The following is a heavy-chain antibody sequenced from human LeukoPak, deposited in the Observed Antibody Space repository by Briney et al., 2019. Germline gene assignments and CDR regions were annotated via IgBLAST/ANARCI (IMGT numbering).Heavy chain of an antibody. D-gene: IGHD2-8*01. Sequence: GGSLRLSCAASGFTFSSYWMSWVRQAPGTGLEWVASIKHDGTEKYYVDSVKGRFTISRDNAKNSLYLEMNSLRAEDTAVYYCARTNNAFDYWGQGTLVIVSS. CDR2: IKHDGTEK. CDR3: ARTNNAFDY. CDR1: GFTFSSYW. J-gene: IGHJ4*02. V-gene: IGHV3-7*01.